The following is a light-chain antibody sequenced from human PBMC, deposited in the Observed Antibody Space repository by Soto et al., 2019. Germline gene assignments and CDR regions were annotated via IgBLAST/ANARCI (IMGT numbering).Light chain of an antibody. CDR3: CSYTRTSNHYF. Sequence: QSALTQPASVSGSPGQSTTISCTGTSSDIGGYDYVSWYQQRPGKAPKLMIYEVRYRPSGVSNRFSGSKSGNTASLTISGPQAEDEADYYCCSYTRTSNHYFFGSGTKVTVL. CDR2: EVR. V-gene: IGLV2-14*01. CDR1: SSDIGGYDY. J-gene: IGLJ1*01.